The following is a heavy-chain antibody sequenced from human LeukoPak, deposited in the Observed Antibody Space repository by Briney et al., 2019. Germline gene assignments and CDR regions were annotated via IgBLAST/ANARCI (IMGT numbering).Heavy chain of an antibody. D-gene: IGHD3/OR15-3a*01. Sequence: SETLSLTCTVSGGSISSGSYYWSWTRQPAGKGLEWIGRIYTSGSTNYNPSLKSRVTISVDTSKNQFSLKLSSVTAADTAVYYCARDRPGLYYYYMDVWGKGTTVTISS. CDR1: GGSISSGSYY. J-gene: IGHJ6*03. V-gene: IGHV4-61*02. CDR2: IYTSGST. CDR3: ARDRPGLYYYYMDV.